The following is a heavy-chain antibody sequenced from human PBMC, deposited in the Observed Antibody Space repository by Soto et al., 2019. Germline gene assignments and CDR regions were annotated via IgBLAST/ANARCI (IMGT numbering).Heavy chain of an antibody. CDR3: ARVRSSGYYGMDV. V-gene: IGHV3-30-3*01. J-gene: IGHJ6*02. CDR1: GFTFSSYA. Sequence: GGSLRLSCAASGFTFSSYAMHWVRQAPGKGLEWVAVISYDGSNKYYADSVKGRFTISRDNSKNTLYLQMNSLRAEDTAVYYCARVRSSGYYGMDVWGQGTTVTVSS. D-gene: IGHD6-25*01. CDR2: ISYDGSNK.